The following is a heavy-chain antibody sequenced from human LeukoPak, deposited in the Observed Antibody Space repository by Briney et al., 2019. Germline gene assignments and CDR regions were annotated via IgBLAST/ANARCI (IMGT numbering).Heavy chain of an antibody. CDR2: ISSSSSTI. V-gene: IGHV3-48*04. CDR3: ARDDEQLWLRY. D-gene: IGHD5-18*01. Sequence: GGSLRLSCAASGFTFSSYAMSWVRQAPGKGLEWVSYISSSSSTIYYADSVKGRFTISRDNAKNSLYLQMNSLRAEDTAVYYCARDDEQLWLRYWGQGTLVTVSS. J-gene: IGHJ4*02. CDR1: GFTFSSYA.